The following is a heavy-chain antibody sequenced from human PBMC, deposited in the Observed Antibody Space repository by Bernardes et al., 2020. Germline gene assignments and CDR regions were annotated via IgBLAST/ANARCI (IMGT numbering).Heavy chain of an antibody. CDR1: GFTFSNYA. Sequence: GGSLRLSCAASGFTFSNYAMSWVRQAPGKGLEWVSTISGNGGSTSYADSVKGRFTISRDNSQNTLYLQMNSLRADDTAVYYCAKRSGYSSTWLAPFDYWGQGTLVTVSS. D-gene: IGHD6-13*01. V-gene: IGHV3-23*01. CDR3: AKRSGYSSTWLAPFDY. CDR2: ISGNGGST. J-gene: IGHJ4*02.